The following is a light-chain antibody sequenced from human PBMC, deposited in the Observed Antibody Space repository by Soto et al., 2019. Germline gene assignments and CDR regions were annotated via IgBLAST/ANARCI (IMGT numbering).Light chain of an antibody. CDR3: QQRKNWPPFT. CDR1: QNVDKF. V-gene: IGKV3-11*01. J-gene: IGKJ5*01. Sequence: EIELTQSPATLSLSPGETATLSCRASQNVDKFLAWYQQRPGQPPRLLIFDSSNRATGVPVRFSGSGSGTVFTLTIGSLEPEDSAVYYCQQRKNWPPFTFGQGTRLEIK. CDR2: DSS.